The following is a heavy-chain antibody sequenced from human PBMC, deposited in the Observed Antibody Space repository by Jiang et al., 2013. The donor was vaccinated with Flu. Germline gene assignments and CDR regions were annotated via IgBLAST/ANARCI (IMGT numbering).Heavy chain of an antibody. CDR2: IYTSGST. CDR3: AREVDYYDSSGYLYWYFDL. D-gene: IGHD3-22*01. J-gene: IGHJ2*01. V-gene: IGHV4-4*09. Sequence: SGSGLVKPSETLSLTCTVSGGSISSYYWSWIRQPPGKGLEWIGYIYTSGSTNYNPSLKSRVTISVDTSKNQFSLKLSSVTAADTAVYYCAREVDYYDSSGYLYWYFDLWGRGTLVTVSS. CDR1: GGSISSYY.